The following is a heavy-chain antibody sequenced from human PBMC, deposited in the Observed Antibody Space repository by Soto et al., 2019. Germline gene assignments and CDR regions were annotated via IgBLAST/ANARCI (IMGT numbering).Heavy chain of an antibody. J-gene: IGHJ4*02. V-gene: IGHV4-30-2*01. Sequence: QLQLQESGSGLVKPSQTLSLTRAVSGGSISSGGYSWSWIRQPPGKGLGWIGYIYHSGSTYYNPSPKSPVTISVGRSKTPFSLQLSSVTAADTAVSYCARSQTTVTSYAYWGQGTLVTVSS. CDR3: ARSQTTVTSYAY. CDR2: IYHSGST. CDR1: GGSISSGGYS. D-gene: IGHD4-17*01.